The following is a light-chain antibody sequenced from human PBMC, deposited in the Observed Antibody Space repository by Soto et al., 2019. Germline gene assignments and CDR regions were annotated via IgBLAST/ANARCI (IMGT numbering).Light chain of an antibody. CDR3: QQYNNWPWT. Sequence: EIVMTQSPATLSVSPGERATISCRASQGVSSTLAWYQQKPGQAPRLLIYGAFTRATRIPARFSGSGSGTEFTLTISSLQSEDFAVYYCQQYNNWPWTFGQGTKVEIK. CDR2: GAF. J-gene: IGKJ1*01. V-gene: IGKV3-15*01. CDR1: QGVSST.